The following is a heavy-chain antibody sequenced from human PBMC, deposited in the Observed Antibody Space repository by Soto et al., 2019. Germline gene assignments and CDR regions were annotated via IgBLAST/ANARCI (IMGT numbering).Heavy chain of an antibody. V-gene: IGHV1-69*02. CDR1: GGTFSSYT. D-gene: IGHD4-17*01. J-gene: IGHJ4*02. CDR2: IIPILGIA. Sequence: QVQLVQSGTEVKKPGSSVKVSCKASGGTFSSYTISWVRQAPGQGLEWMGRIIPILGIANYAQKVQGRVTITADKATSTAYMELSSLRSEDTAVYYCARNSNDYGDYAPFDYWGQGTLVTVSS. CDR3: ARNSNDYGDYAPFDY.